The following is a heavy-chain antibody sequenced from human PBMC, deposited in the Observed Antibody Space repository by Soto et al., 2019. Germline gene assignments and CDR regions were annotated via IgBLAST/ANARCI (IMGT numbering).Heavy chain of an antibody. CDR3: ARQTVTTYDAFDI. J-gene: IGHJ3*02. CDR2: IYYSGST. D-gene: IGHD4-17*01. Sequence: SETLSLTCTVSGGSISSYYWSWIRQPPGKGLEWIGYIYYSGSTNYNPSLKSRVTISVDTSKNQFSLKLSSVTAADTAVYYCARQTVTTYDAFDIWGQGTMVTVSS. CDR1: GGSISSYY. V-gene: IGHV4-59*08.